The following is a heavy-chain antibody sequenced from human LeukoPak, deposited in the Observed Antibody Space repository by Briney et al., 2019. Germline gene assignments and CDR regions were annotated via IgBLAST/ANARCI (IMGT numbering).Heavy chain of an antibody. CDR3: ATGAWQLRRPWFDP. CDR1: GYTLTELS. V-gene: IGHV1-24*01. CDR2: FDPEDGET. D-gene: IGHD6-6*01. J-gene: IGHJ5*02. Sequence: GASVKASCKVSGYTLTELSMHWVRQAPGKGLEWMGGFDPEDGETIYAQKFQGRVTMTEDTSTDTAYMELSSLRSEDTAVYYCATGAWQLRRPWFDPWGQGTLVTVSS.